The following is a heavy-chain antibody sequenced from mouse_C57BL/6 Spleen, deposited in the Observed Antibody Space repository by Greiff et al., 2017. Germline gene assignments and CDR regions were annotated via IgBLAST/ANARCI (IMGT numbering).Heavy chain of an antibody. CDR3: AKGYEGKYYYAMDY. J-gene: IGHJ4*01. V-gene: IGHV1-61*01. Sequence: VQLQQPGAELVRPGSSVKLSCKASGYTFTSYWMDWVKQRPGQGLEWIGNIYPSDSETHYNQKFKDKATLTVDKSSSTAYMQLSSLTSEDSAVYYCAKGYEGKYYYAMDYWGQGTSVTVSS. CDR2: IYPSDSET. CDR1: GYTFTSYW. D-gene: IGHD2-2*01.